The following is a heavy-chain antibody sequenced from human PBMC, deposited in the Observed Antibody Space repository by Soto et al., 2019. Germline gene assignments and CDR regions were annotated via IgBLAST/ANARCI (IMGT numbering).Heavy chain of an antibody. CDR3: AAGEASSRNLAPYYLDF. CDR2: IHYSGTT. J-gene: IGHJ4*02. CDR1: GGSMRNYF. V-gene: IGHV4-59*01. D-gene: IGHD6-13*01. Sequence: SETLSLTCTVSGGSMRNYFWTWIRQPPGKGLEWIGYIHYSGTTSFFPSYNPSLRSRVTISEDTSKNQFSLKLLSVTTADTAVYFCAAGEASSRNLAPYYLDFWGQGTLVTVPQ.